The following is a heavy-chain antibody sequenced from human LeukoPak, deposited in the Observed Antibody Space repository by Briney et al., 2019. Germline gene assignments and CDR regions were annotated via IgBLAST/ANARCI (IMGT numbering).Heavy chain of an antibody. J-gene: IGHJ3*02. V-gene: IGHV4-34*01. Sequence: SETLSLTCAVYGGSFSGYYWSWIRQPPGNGLEWIGEINHSGSTNYNPSLKSRVTISVDTSKNQFSLKLSSVTAADTAVYYCARGHFYDYIWGSYRPDAFDIWGQGTMVTVSS. D-gene: IGHD3-16*02. CDR3: ARGHFYDYIWGSYRPDAFDI. CDR2: INHSGST. CDR1: GGSFSGYY.